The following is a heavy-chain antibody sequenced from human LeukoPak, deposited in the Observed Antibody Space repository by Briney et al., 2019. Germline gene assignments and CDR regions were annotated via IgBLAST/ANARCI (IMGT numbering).Heavy chain of an antibody. CDR2: TYYRSKWYT. CDR1: GDSVSNNNAA. V-gene: IGHV6-1*01. CDR3: ARALNGRWFGEGNWFDP. D-gene: IGHD3-10*01. J-gene: IGHJ5*02. Sequence: SQTLSLTCAISGDSVSNNNAAWNWIRQSPSRGLEWLGRTYYRSKWYTDYAVSVSSRITINPDASKNQFSLKLSSVTAADTAVYYCARALNGRWFGEGNWFDPWGQGTLVTVSS.